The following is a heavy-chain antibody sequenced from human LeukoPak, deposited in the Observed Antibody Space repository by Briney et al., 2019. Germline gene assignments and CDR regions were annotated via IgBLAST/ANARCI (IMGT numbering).Heavy chain of an antibody. D-gene: IGHD1-1*01. CDR2: IYYSGST. CDR3: ARHYKSSHYYMDV. J-gene: IGHJ6*03. V-gene: IGHV4-39*01. Sequence: SETLSLTCTVSGGSISSSSYYWGWIRQPPGKGLEWIGSIYYSGSTYYNPSLKSRATISVDTSKNQFSLKLSSVTAADTAVYYCARHYKSSHYYMDVWGKGTTVTVSS. CDR1: GGSISSSSYY.